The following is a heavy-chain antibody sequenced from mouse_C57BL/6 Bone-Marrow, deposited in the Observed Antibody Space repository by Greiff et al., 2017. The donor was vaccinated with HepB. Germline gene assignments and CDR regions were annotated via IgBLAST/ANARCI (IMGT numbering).Heavy chain of an antibody. Sequence: EVMLVESGGGLVKPGGSLKLSCAASGFTFSSYTMSWVRQTPEKRLEWVATISGGGGNTYYSDSVKGRFTISRDNAKNTLYLQMGSLRSEDTALYYCARPAATEGYFDVWGTGTTVTVSS. V-gene: IGHV5-9*01. D-gene: IGHD1-2*01. CDR1: GFTFSSYT. CDR2: ISGGGGNT. CDR3: ARPAATEGYFDV. J-gene: IGHJ1*03.